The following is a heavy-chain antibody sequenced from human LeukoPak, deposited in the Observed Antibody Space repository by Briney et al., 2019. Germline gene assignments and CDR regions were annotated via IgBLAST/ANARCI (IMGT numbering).Heavy chain of an antibody. CDR2: ISSSSSYS. V-gene: IGHV3-21*01. D-gene: IGHD3-10*01. CDR1: GLTLWSYS. J-gene: IGHJ4*02. Sequence: PGGSLRLSCAASGLTLWSYSMSGVREAPGEGGEGVSSISSSSSYSFYADSVKGRFTISRDNAKNSQYLQMNSLRTEDTTVYYCAREWFGEYSGRRAFDNWVQGTVVTVSS. CDR3: AREWFGEYSGRRAFDN.